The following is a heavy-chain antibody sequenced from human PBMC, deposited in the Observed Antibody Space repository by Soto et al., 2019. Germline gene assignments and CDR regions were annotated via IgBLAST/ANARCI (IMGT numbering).Heavy chain of an antibody. D-gene: IGHD6-19*01. CDR3: AKEIAGAGDLDY. Sequence: QVRLVESGGGVVQPGRSLRLSCVASGFTFRSYGIHWVRQAPGKGLEWVAVVSSDGRTTYYVDSVKGRFTISRDNSKNTLYLQMDSLRPEDTAVYYCAKEIAGAGDLDYWDHGTLITVYS. J-gene: IGHJ4*01. CDR1: GFTFRSYG. V-gene: IGHV3-30*18. CDR2: VSSDGRTT.